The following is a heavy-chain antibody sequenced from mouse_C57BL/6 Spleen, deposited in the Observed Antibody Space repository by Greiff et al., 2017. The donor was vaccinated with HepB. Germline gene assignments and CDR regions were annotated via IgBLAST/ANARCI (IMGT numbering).Heavy chain of an antibody. CDR1: GYTFTDYE. CDR2: IDPETGGT. V-gene: IGHV1-15*01. Sequence: VQLQQSGAELVRPGASVTLSCKASGYTFTDYEMHWVKQTPVHGLEWIGAIDPETGGTAYNQKFKGKAILTADKSSSTAYMELRSLTSEDSAVYYCTFYYDYEGFAYWGQRTLVTVSA. CDR3: TFYYDYEGFAY. D-gene: IGHD2-4*01. J-gene: IGHJ3*01.